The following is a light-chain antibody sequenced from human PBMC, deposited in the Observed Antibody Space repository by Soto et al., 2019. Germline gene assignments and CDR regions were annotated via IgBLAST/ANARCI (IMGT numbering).Light chain of an antibody. CDR2: DAS. Sequence: GDRVTITCRASQTISSWLAWYQQKPGKAPNLLIYDASSLESGVPSRLSGSGSGTEFTLTISSLQPDDFATYYCQQDHSYPLTFGGGTKVEIK. CDR1: QTISSW. V-gene: IGKV1-5*01. J-gene: IGKJ4*01. CDR3: QQDHSYPLT.